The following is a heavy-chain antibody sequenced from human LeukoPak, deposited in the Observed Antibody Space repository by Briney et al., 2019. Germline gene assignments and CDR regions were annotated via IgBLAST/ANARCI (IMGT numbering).Heavy chain of an antibody. CDR2: ISGSSSYI. CDR3: ARDPRGVWGSYRYGS. V-gene: IGHV3-21*01. D-gene: IGHD3-16*02. J-gene: IGHJ4*02. Sequence: GGFLRLSCAASGFTFSSYVMSWVRQAPGKGLEWVSSISGSSSYIYYADSVKGRFTISRDNAKNSLYLQMNSLRAEDTAVYYCARDPRGVWGSYRYGSGGQGTLVTVSS. CDR1: GFTFSSYV.